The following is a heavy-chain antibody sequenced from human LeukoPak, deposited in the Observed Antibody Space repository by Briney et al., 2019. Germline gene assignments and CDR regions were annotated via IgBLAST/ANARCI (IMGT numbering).Heavy chain of an antibody. CDR2: IYYSGST. J-gene: IGHJ4*02. Sequence: SETLSLTCTVSGGSISRNNYYWDWIRQPPGKGLEYIGSIYYSGSTYYTPSLKSRVTISVDTSKNQFSLKLSSVTATDTAVYYCAREPALAFDYWGQGTLVTVSS. CDR1: GGSISRNNYY. CDR3: AREPALAFDY. V-gene: IGHV4-39*02.